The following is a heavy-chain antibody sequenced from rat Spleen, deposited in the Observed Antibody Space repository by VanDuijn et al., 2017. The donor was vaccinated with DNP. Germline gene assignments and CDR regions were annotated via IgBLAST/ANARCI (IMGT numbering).Heavy chain of an antibody. CDR1: GFTVSDFN. CDR3: TTDFERGY. J-gene: IGHJ2*01. D-gene: IGHD1-11*01. V-gene: IGHV5-20*01. Sequence: EVRLMESGGGLVQPGRSLTLSCVASGFTVSDFNMAWVRQAPKKGLEWVASITNSGGSTYYRDSVKGRFTIARDNAKSTLYLQMDSLRSEDTATFYCTTDFERGYWGQGVMVTVSS. CDR2: ITNSGGST.